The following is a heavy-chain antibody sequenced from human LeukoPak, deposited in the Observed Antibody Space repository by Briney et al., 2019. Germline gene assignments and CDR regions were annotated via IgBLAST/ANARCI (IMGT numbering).Heavy chain of an antibody. CDR1: GFSFSNYG. J-gene: IGHJ4*02. CDR3: AKDQCSNTRCYGSPGY. Sequence: PGGSLRLSCEASGFSFSNYGMHWVRQAPGKGLEWVAFIRHDGSDQRYAGSVKGRFIISRDNSKNTLYLQMNSLRPEDAGVLYCAKDQCSNTRCYGSPGYWGQGTLVTVSS. CDR2: IRHDGSDQ. V-gene: IGHV3-30*02. D-gene: IGHD2-2*01.